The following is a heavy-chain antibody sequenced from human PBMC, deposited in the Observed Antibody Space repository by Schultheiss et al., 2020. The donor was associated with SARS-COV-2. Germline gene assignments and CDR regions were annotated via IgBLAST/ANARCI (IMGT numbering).Heavy chain of an antibody. CDR1: GGSISSSSYY. D-gene: IGHD6-19*01. V-gene: IGHV4-39*01. CDR3: ARLGVGSGRDY. Sequence: SQTLSLTCTVSGGSISSSSYYWGWIRQPPGKGLEWIGEINHSGSTNYNPSLKSRVTISVDTSKNQFSLKLSSVTAADTAVYYCARLGVGSGRDYWGQGTLVTVSS. J-gene: IGHJ4*02. CDR2: INHSGST.